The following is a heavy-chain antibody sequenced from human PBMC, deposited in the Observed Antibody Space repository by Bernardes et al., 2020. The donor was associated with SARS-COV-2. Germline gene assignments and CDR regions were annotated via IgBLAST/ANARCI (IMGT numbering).Heavy chain of an antibody. Sequence: GEYLKSSSKASGYSVTPYWIGWVRPRPGKGLEWLGIIYPGDSDTRYSPSFQGQVTLSVDKSISTAYLQWGSLKASDTAMYYCVRQISAGYSSAWLDYWGLGTLVTVSS. J-gene: IGHJ4*02. CDR1: GYSVTPYW. V-gene: IGHV5-51*01. D-gene: IGHD6-25*01. CDR3: VRQISAGYSSAWLDY. CDR2: IYPGDSDT.